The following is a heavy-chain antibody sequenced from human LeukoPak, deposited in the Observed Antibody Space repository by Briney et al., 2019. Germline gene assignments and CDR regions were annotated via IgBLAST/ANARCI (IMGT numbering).Heavy chain of an antibody. CDR3: ARGGNSYGYVWRGDY. J-gene: IGHJ4*02. Sequence: ASVKVSCKASGGTFSSYAISWVRQAPGQGLEWIGGIIPIFGTANYAQKFQGRVTITADESTSTAYMELSSLRSEDTAVYYCARGGNSYGYVWRGDYWGQGTLVTVSS. CDR2: IIPIFGTA. D-gene: IGHD5-18*01. CDR1: GGTFSSYA. V-gene: IGHV1-69*13.